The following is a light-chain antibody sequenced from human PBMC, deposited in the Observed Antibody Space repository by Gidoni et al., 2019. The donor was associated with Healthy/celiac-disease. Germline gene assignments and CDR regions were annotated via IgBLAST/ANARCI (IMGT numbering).Light chain of an antibody. CDR1: QSISSY. CDR3: QQSYSTPPVT. Sequence: DIQMTHSPSSLSASVGDRVTITCRASQSISSYLNWYQQKPGKAPKLLIYAASSLQSGVPSRFSGSGSWTDFTLTISSLQPEDFATYYCQQSYSTPPVTFGPGTKVDIK. V-gene: IGKV1-39*01. CDR2: AAS. J-gene: IGKJ3*01.